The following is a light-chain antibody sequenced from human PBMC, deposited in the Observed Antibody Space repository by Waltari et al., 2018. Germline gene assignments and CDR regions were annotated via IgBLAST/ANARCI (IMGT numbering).Light chain of an antibody. CDR1: QSVNNNY. Sequence: DIALTQSPGTLPLSPGERVTLSCRASQSVNNNYLAWYQQKSGLAPRLLIYGASNRATGIPDRFSGGGSGTDFTLTISRLEPEDIAVYYCQQYGSSPSTFGGGTKVELK. J-gene: IGKJ4*01. CDR2: GAS. CDR3: QQYGSSPST. V-gene: IGKV3-20*01.